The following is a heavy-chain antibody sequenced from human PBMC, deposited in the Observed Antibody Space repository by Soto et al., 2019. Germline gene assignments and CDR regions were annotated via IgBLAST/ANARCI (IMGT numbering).Heavy chain of an antibody. CDR1: GFSLSNARMG. CDR3: ARTRGGYYDFWSGYSNFDY. V-gene: IGHV2-26*01. CDR2: IFSNDEK. D-gene: IGHD3-3*01. J-gene: IGHJ4*02. Sequence: QVTLKESGPVLVKPTETLTLTCTVSGFSLSNARMGVSWIRQPPGKALEWLAHIFSNDEKSYSTSLKSRLTSSKDTSKSQVVLTTTNMDPVDTATYYCARTRGGYYDFWSGYSNFDYWGQGTLVTVSS.